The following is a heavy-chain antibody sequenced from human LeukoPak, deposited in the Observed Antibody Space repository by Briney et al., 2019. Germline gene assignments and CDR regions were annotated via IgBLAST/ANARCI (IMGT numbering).Heavy chain of an antibody. CDR1: GFTVSSNY. J-gene: IGHJ3*01. D-gene: IGHD3-10*01. CDR3: ARVNRYYGSGTYYHDAFDV. CDR2: IYTGGST. V-gene: IGHV3-66*01. Sequence: GGSLRLSCAASGFTVSSNYMSWVRQAPGKGLEWVSVIYTGGSTYYADSVKGRLTISRDISKNTLYLQMNNLRAEDTAVYYCARVNRYYGSGTYYHDAFDVWGRGTMVTVSS.